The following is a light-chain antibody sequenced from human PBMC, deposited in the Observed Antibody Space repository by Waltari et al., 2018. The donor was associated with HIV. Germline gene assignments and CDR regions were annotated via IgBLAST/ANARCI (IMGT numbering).Light chain of an antibody. CDR1: SSNIGAGYD. Sequence: QSVLTQPPSVSGAPGQRVPISCTGSSSNIGAGYDVHWYQQLPGTTPKLLVYGNSNRPSGVPDRFSGSKSATSASLAITGLQAEDEADYYCQSYDNNLSAWVFGGGTKLTVL. CDR2: GNS. J-gene: IGLJ3*02. CDR3: QSYDNNLSAWV. V-gene: IGLV1-40*01.